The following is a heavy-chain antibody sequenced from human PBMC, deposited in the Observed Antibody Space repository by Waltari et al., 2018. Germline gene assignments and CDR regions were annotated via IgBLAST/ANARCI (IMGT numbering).Heavy chain of an antibody. V-gene: IGHV1-2*06. CDR1: GYTFTGYY. CDR3: ARDLGSDYGNRDY. CDR2: INPNSGDT. J-gene: IGHJ4*02. D-gene: IGHD4-17*01. Sequence: QVHLVQSGAEVKKPGASVKVSCKASGYTFTGYYIQWVRRAPGQGLEWMGRINPNSGDTNYAQKFQGRFTLTSDTSINTAYMELSSLKSDDTAVYYCARDLGSDYGNRDYWGQGTLVTVPS.